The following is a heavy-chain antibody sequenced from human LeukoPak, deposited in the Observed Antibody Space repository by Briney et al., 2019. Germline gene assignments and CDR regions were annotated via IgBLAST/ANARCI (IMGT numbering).Heavy chain of an antibody. J-gene: IGHJ6*03. Sequence: SETLSLTCTVSGGSISSSSSYWGWIRQPPGKGLEWIGSIYYSGSTYYNTSLKSRVTISVDTSKNQFSLKLSSVTAADTAVYYCARGGLNYYYYYMDVWGKGTTVTISS. CDR2: IYYSGST. CDR1: GGSISSSSSY. V-gene: IGHV4-39*07. CDR3: ARGGLNYYYYYMDV.